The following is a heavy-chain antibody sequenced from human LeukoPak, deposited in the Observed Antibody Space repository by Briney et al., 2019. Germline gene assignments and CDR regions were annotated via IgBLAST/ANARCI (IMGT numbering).Heavy chain of an antibody. D-gene: IGHD2-2*01. J-gene: IGHJ3*02. CDR2: ISSSGSTI. Sequence: GGSLRLSCAASGFTFSDYYMSWIRQAPGKGLEWVSYISSSGSTIYYADSVKGRFTISRDNAKNSLYLQMNSLRAEDTAVYYCARYPKRDGPLGYCSSTSCSQASHDAFDIWGQGTMVTVSS. CDR1: GFTFSDYY. CDR3: ARYPKRDGPLGYCSSTSCSQASHDAFDI. V-gene: IGHV3-11*01.